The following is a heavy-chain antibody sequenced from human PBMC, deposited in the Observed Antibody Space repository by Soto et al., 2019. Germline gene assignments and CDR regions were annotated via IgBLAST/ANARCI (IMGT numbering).Heavy chain of an antibody. CDR3: ARDPQTTLITGTTDWFDP. Sequence: QVQLVQSGAEVKKPGASVKVSCKASGYTFTSYGISWVRQAPGQGLGWMGWISAYNGNTNYAQKLQGRVTMTTDTSTSTAYMELRSLRSDDTAVYYCARDPQTTLITGTTDWFDPWGQGTLVTVSS. CDR2: ISAYNGNT. CDR1: GYTFTSYG. D-gene: IGHD1-20*01. V-gene: IGHV1-18*01. J-gene: IGHJ5*02.